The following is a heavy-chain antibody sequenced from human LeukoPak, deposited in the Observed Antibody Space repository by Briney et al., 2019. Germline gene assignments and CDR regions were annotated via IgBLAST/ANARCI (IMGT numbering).Heavy chain of an antibody. Sequence: GTSLRLSCAASGFTFSSYGMHWVRQAPGKGLQWVALISYDGSDKSYADSVKGRFTISRDDSKNTLYLQMNTLRAEDMAFYYCAKALSSSFTGSSWEYWGQGTLVTVSS. J-gene: IGHJ4*02. CDR1: GFTFSSYG. V-gene: IGHV3-30*18. D-gene: IGHD6-6*01. CDR2: ISYDGSDK. CDR3: AKALSSSFTGSSWEY.